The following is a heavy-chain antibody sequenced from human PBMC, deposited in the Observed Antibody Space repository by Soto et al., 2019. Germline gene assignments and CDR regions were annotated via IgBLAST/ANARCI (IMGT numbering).Heavy chain of an antibody. CDR3: AKEGGYYGSGSYSVGENYYGMDV. J-gene: IGHJ6*02. CDR1: GFTFSSYG. V-gene: IGHV3-30*18. D-gene: IGHD3-10*01. CDR2: ISYDGSNK. Sequence: QVQLVESGGGVVQPGRSLRLSCAASGFTFSSYGMHWVRQAPGKGLEWVAVISYDGSNKYYADSVKGRFTISRDNSKNTLYLLMNSLRAEDTAVYYCAKEGGYYGSGSYSVGENYYGMDVWGQGTTVTVSS.